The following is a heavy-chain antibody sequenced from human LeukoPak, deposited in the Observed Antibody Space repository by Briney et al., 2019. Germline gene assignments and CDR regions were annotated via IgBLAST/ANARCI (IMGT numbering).Heavy chain of an antibody. CDR2: IYTTGST. V-gene: IGHV4-61*02. J-gene: IGHJ5*02. CDR1: GGSISSGDYY. CDR3: ARDRGISTARGVPSWFDP. D-gene: IGHD3-10*01. Sequence: SETLSLTCTVSGGSISSGDYYWTWIPQPAGKGLEWIGRIYTTGSTSYNPSLKNRVTISVDTSKNQISLKLRSGTAADTAVYYCARDRGISTARGVPSWFDPWGQGTLVTVSS.